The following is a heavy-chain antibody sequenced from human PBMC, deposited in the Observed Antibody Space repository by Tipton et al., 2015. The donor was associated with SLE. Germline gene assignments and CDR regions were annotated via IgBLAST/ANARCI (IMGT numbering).Heavy chain of an antibody. CDR1: GGSISSHY. V-gene: IGHV4-34*01. CDR2: INHSGST. Sequence: TLSLTCTVSGGSISSHYWSWIRQPPGKGLEWIGEINHSGSTNYNQSLKSRVTISVDTSKNQFSLKLSSMTAADTAVYYCARVKRGSTSGSPTPHIDFWGPGTLVTVSS. J-gene: IGHJ4*02. D-gene: IGHD3-10*01. CDR3: ARVKRGSTSGSPTPHIDF.